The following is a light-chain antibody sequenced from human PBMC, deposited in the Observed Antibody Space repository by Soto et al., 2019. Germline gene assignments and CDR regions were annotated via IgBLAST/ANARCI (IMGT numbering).Light chain of an antibody. J-gene: IGLJ3*02. CDR2: EGS. CDR3: CSYAGSSTHFWV. Sequence: QSVLTQPASVSGSPGQSITISCTGTSSDVGSYNLVSWYQQHPGKAPKLMIYEGSKRPSGVSNRFSGSKSGNTASLTISGLQAEDEADYYCCSYAGSSTHFWVFGGGTKLTVL. V-gene: IGLV2-23*01. CDR1: SSDVGSYNL.